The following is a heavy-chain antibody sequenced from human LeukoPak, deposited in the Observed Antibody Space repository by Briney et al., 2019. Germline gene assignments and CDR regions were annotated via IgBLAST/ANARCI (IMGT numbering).Heavy chain of an antibody. V-gene: IGHV3-21*01. CDR1: GFPFGSYS. Sequence: GGSLRLSCAASGFPFGSYSMNWVRQAPGKGLEWVSSINRNSDTIHYADSVKGRFTISRDNAKNSLNLQMSSLRAEDAAVYYCARGPMGQFDFWGQGTLVTVSS. CDR3: ARGPMGQFDF. D-gene: IGHD3-10*01. J-gene: IGHJ4*02. CDR2: INRNSDTI.